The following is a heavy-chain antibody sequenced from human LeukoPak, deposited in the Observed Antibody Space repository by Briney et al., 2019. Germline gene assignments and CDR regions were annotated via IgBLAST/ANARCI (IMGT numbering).Heavy chain of an antibody. D-gene: IGHD5-24*01. Sequence: GGSLRLSCAASGFTVSSNYMSWVRQAPGKGLEWVSIIYSGGSTFYADSVKGRFTISRDNSKNTLYIQMNSLRADDTAVYYCAKRRDGYNNGAFDIWGQGTMVIVSS. J-gene: IGHJ3*02. CDR1: GFTVSSNY. CDR3: AKRRDGYNNGAFDI. V-gene: IGHV3-53*01. CDR2: IYSGGST.